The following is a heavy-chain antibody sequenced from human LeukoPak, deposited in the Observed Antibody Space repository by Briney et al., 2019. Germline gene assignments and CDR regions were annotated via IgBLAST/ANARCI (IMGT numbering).Heavy chain of an antibody. CDR1: GFTFSSYW. V-gene: IGHV3-15*01. D-gene: IGHD3-22*01. J-gene: IGHJ4*02. CDR3: TTVPVYYYDSSGYSKTLDY. Sequence: PGGSLRLSCAASGFTFSSYWMSWVRQAPGKGLEWVGRIKSKTDGGTTDYAAPVKGRFTISRDDSKNTLYLQMNSLKTEDTAVYYCTTVPVYYYDSSGYSKTLDYWGQGTLVTVSS. CDR2: IKSKTDGGTT.